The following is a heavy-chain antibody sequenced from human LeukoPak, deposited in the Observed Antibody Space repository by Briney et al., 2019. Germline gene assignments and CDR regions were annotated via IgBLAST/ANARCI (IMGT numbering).Heavy chain of an antibody. V-gene: IGHV5-51*01. CDR2: IDFGDSET. D-gene: IGHD1-26*01. CDR1: GHSFTNHW. CDR3: ATRPYAGSPNWYDP. Sequence: GESLKISCKASGHSFTNHWIGWVRQMPGIGLEWVGIIDFGDSETLYSPSFQGQVTISLDKSISTTYLQWRSLKASDTATYYCATRPYAGSPNWYDPWGQGTLVTVSS. J-gene: IGHJ5*02.